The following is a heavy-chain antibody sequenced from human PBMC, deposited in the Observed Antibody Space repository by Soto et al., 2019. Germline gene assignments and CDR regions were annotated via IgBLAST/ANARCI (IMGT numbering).Heavy chain of an antibody. Sequence: GGSLRLSCAASGFTFSSYGMHWVRQAPGKGLEWVAVIWYDGSNKYYADSVKGRFTISRDNSKNTLYLQMNSLRAEDTAVYYCAREGEQTTYNWFDPWGQGTLVTVSS. CDR3: AREGEQTTYNWFDP. V-gene: IGHV3-33*01. D-gene: IGHD6-13*01. CDR2: IWYDGSNK. J-gene: IGHJ5*02. CDR1: GFTFSSYG.